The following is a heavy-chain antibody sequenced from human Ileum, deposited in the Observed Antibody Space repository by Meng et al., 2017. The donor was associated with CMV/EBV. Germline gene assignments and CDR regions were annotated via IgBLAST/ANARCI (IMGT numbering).Heavy chain of an antibody. CDR3: ARPYTSGWSNWFDP. J-gene: IGHJ5*02. V-gene: IGHV1-2*02. Sequence: QAQVVRSGAEVKKPGASVKVSCKASGYTFNAYPVHWVRQAPGQGLEWMGWINPNSGGTKYAQKFRGRVTLTRDTSISTVYMDLTTITSDDTAVYYCARPYTSGWSNWFDPWGQGTLVTVSS. CDR2: INPNSGGT. CDR1: GYTFNAYP. D-gene: IGHD6-19*01.